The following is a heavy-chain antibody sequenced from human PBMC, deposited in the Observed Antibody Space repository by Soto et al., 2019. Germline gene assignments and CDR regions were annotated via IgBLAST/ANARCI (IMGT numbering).Heavy chain of an antibody. Sequence: EVQLAESGGGLAQPGGSLRLSCAASEFTLSGYAMDWVRQAPGKGLEYVSGISSNGVGTYYAKSVQGRFTISRDNSKNTVYLQMGSLRPEDMAVYYCARRARPDFYYMDVWGKGTTVTVSS. D-gene: IGHD6-6*01. CDR3: ARRARPDFYYMDV. CDR1: EFTLSGYA. J-gene: IGHJ6*03. V-gene: IGHV3-64*01. CDR2: ISSNGVGT.